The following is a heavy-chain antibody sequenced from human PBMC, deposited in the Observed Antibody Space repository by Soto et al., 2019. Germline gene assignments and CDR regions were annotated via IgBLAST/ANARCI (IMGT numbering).Heavy chain of an antibody. J-gene: IGHJ3*02. D-gene: IGHD3-3*01. V-gene: IGHV5-51*01. CDR2: IYPGDSDT. Sequence: GESVKSSCKGSGYSFTSYWIGWVRQMPGKGLEWMGIIYPGDSDTRYSPSFQGQVTISADKSISTAYLQWSSLKASDTAMYYCARSDFWSGYFGAFDIWGQGTMVTVSS. CDR1: GYSFTSYW. CDR3: ARSDFWSGYFGAFDI.